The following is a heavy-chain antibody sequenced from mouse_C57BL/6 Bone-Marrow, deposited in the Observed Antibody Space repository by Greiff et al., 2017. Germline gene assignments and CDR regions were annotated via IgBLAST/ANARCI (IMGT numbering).Heavy chain of an antibody. CDR2: IDPANGNT. J-gene: IGHJ2*01. V-gene: IGHV14-3*01. CDR1: GFNIKNTY. D-gene: IGHD1-1*01. CDR3: APYYYGRSYGDY. Sequence: VQLQQSVAELVRPGASVKLSCTASGFNIKNTYMHWVKQRPEQGLEWIGRIDPANGNTKYAPKFQGKATITADTSSNTASLQLSSLTSEDTAIYYWAPYYYGRSYGDYWGQGTTLTVSS.